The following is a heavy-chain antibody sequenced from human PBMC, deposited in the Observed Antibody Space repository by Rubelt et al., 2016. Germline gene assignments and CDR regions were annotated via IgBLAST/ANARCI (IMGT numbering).Heavy chain of an antibody. CDR3: ASQLGIAPPHFDY. CDR1: GGSFSGYY. D-gene: IGHD2-21*01. J-gene: IGHJ4*02. Sequence: VQLQPWGAGPLKPSGTLSLTCAVYGGSFSGYYWSLVRQPPGKGLECVGEINHSGSTNYNPPLKSLVTISVDTAKNQLSLRLTSLTAADTAVYHCASQLGIAPPHFDYWGQGTLVTVSS. CDR2: INHSGST. V-gene: IGHV4-34*01.